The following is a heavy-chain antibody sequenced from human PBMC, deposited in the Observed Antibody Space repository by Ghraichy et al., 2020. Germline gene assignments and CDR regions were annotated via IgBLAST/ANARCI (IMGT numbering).Heavy chain of an antibody. CDR1: GFTVSSNY. Sequence: GGSLRLSCAASGFTVSSNYMSWVRQAPGKGLEWVSVIYSGGSIYYADSVKGRFTISRDNSKNTLYLQMKSLRAEDTAVYYCARAGSTLVRGVIGYFDYWGQGTLVTVAS. CDR3: ARAGSTLVRGVIGYFDY. CDR2: IYSGGSI. D-gene: IGHD3-10*01. J-gene: IGHJ4*02. V-gene: IGHV3-66*01.